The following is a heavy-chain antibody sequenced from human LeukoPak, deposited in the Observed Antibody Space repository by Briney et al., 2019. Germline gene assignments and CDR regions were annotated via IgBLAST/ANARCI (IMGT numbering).Heavy chain of an antibody. D-gene: IGHD5-18*01. Sequence: SETLSLTCSVSGGSVSSDSFYWSWIRQPPGKGLEWIGYIYYSGRTFYNPSLKSRVTISVDTSKNQFSLKPSSVTAADTVVYYCARETAMISTWSAFDYWGQGILVTVSS. CDR3: ARETAMISTWSAFDY. CDR2: IYYSGRT. V-gene: IGHV4-61*01. J-gene: IGHJ4*02. CDR1: GGSVSSDSFY.